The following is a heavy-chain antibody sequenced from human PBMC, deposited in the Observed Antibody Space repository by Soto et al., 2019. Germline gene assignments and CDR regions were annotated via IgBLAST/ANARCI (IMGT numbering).Heavy chain of an antibody. Sequence: EVQLLESGGGLVQPGGSLRLSCAASGFTFSSYAMSWVRLAPGKGLEWVSAISGSGGSTYYADSVRGRFTISRDNSKNTLYLQMNSLRAEDTAVFYCAKDPSRIVGTTTESVYWGQGTLVTVSS. CDR3: AKDPSRIVGTTTESVY. CDR1: GFTFSSYA. D-gene: IGHD1-26*01. CDR2: ISGSGGST. V-gene: IGHV3-23*01. J-gene: IGHJ4*02.